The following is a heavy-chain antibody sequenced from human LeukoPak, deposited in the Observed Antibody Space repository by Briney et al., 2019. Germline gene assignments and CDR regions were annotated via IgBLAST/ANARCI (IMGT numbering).Heavy chain of an antibody. J-gene: IGHJ6*03. D-gene: IGHD3-3*02. CDR2: IFYSGST. CDR3: ARGYPNILYYYYYMDV. V-gene: IGHV4-39*07. CDR1: GGSISTSNYY. Sequence: SETLSLTCTVSGGSISTSNYYWGWIRQPPGKGLEWIGNIFYSGSTYYSPSLKSRVTISLDTSRNQFSLKLSSVTAADTAVYYCARGYPNILYYYYYMDVWGKGTTVTVSS.